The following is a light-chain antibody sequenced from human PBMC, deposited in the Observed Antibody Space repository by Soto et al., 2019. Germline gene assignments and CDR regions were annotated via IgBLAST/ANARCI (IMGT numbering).Light chain of an antibody. J-gene: IGKJ5*01. Sequence: EIVLTQSPGTLSLSPWEKATLSCRASQTVSASYLAWYQQKPGQAPRLLIYGASTRATGIPARFSGSGSGTEFTLTISSLQSEDFAVYYCQQYNNWPPITFGQGTRLEIK. CDR2: GAS. V-gene: IGKV3-15*01. CDR1: QTVSASY. CDR3: QQYNNWPPIT.